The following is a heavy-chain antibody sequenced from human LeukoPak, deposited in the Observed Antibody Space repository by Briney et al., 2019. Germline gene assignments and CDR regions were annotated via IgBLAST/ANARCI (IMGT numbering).Heavy chain of an antibody. CDR1: GGTFSSYA. CDR2: IIPIFGTA. Sequence: SVKVSCKASGGTFSSYAISWVRQAPGQGLEWMGGIIPIFGTANYAQKFQGRVTITTDESTSTAYMELNSLRSEDTAVYYCARHTITMVRGVSFDYWGQGTLVTVSS. CDR3: ARHTITMVRGVSFDY. D-gene: IGHD3-10*01. J-gene: IGHJ4*02. V-gene: IGHV1-69*05.